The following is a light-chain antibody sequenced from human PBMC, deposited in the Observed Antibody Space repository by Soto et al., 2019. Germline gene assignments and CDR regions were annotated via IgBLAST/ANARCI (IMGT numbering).Light chain of an antibody. CDR1: QGISSY. CDR3: QNYYNAPER. J-gene: IGKJ1*01. V-gene: IGKV1-27*01. Sequence: DIQMTQSPSSLSASVGDRVTITCRASQGISSYLAWYQQRPGEVPKVLIYAASTLHSEVPSRFSGSGSAKDFTLTISTVQPEDVGTYYCQNYYNAPERFGQGTKVEIK. CDR2: AAS.